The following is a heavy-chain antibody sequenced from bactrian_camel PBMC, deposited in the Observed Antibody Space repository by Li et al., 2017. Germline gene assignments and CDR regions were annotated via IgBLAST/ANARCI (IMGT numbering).Heavy chain of an antibody. CDR1: RFTFSIYY. Sequence: HVQLVESGGGLVQPGGSLRLTCAASRFTFSIYYMAWIRQAPGKGLEWVSSIYSDADNTYYADSVKGRFTISRDNAKNTVYLQMNSLKPEDTAVYYCAADRQIGSWYGNAAFGYWGQGTQVTVS. V-gene: IGHV3-2*01. J-gene: IGHJ6*01. CDR3: AADRQIGSWYGNAAFGY. CDR2: IYSDADNT. D-gene: IGHD6*01.